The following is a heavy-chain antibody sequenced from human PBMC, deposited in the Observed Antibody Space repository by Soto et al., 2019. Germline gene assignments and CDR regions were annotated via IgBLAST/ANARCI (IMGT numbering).Heavy chain of an antibody. Sequence: ELQLVQSGGGLAQPGGSLRLACIASGFSSRDYWMAWIRQVPGKGLELVAAINGDGSDRGYLESVEGRFTISRDNANNSVFLHLNTLTAEDTAVYFCTREPAWGAFDIWGQGTMVSVSS. J-gene: IGHJ3*02. V-gene: IGHV3-7*01. CDR2: INGDGSDR. CDR1: GFSSRDYW. CDR3: TREPAWGAFDI. D-gene: IGHD3-16*01.